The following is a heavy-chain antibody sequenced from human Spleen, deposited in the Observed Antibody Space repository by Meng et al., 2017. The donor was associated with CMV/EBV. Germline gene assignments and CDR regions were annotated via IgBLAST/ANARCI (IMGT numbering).Heavy chain of an antibody. Sequence: GESLKISCAASGFTFDDYAMHWVRQAPGKGLEWVANIKQDGSEKYYEDSVKGRFTISRDNAMNSLYLQMNSLRAEETAVYYCARVGITIFGVDITYYFDYWGQGTLVTVSS. CDR2: IKQDGSEK. J-gene: IGHJ4*02. CDR3: ARVGITIFGVDITYYFDY. D-gene: IGHD3-3*01. V-gene: IGHV3-7*01. CDR1: GFTFDDYA.